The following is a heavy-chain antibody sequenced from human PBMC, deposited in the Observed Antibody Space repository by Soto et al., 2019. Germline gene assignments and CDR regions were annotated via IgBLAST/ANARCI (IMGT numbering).Heavy chain of an antibody. CDR1: GGSISSYY. CDR2: IYYSGST. V-gene: IGHV4-59*08. D-gene: IGHD6-19*01. Sequence: SETLSLTCTVSGGSISSYYWSWIRQPPGKGLEWIGYIYYSGSTNYNPSLKSRVTISVDTSKNQFSLKLSSVTATDTAVYYCARHGSGWSKGVDYWGQGTLVTVSS. CDR3: ARHGSGWSKGVDY. J-gene: IGHJ4*02.